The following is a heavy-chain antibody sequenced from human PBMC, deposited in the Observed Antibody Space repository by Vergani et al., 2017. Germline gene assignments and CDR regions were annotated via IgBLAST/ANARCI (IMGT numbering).Heavy chain of an antibody. CDR3: ARDCSSTSCYTIYYGMDV. D-gene: IGHD2-2*02. CDR1: GYTFTSYY. J-gene: IGHJ6*02. Sequence: QVQLVQSGAEVKKPGASVKVSCKASGYTFTSYYMHWVRQAPGQGLEWMGIINPSGGSTSYAQKFQGRVTMTRDTSTSTVCMELSSLRSEDTAVYYCARDCSSTSCYTIYYGMDVWGQGTTVTVSS. V-gene: IGHV1-46*01. CDR2: INPSGGST.